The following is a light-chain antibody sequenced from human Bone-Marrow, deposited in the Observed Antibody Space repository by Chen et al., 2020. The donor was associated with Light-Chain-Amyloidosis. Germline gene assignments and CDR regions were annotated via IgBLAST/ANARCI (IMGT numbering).Light chain of an antibody. V-gene: IGKV3-20*01. CDR3: QQYSTSPLT. CDR2: GVS. Sequence: EIVLTQSPGPLSLSPGDRDPLSCRTSQSISSTYLAWYQQKPGQAPRLLIYGVSSRATGIADRFSGSGSGTDFTLTISRLEPEDFAVYYCQQYSTSPLTFGGGTKVEIK. J-gene: IGKJ4*01. CDR1: QSISSTY.